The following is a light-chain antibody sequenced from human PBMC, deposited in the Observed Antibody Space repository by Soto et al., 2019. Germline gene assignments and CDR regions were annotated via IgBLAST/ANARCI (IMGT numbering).Light chain of an antibody. CDR2: GAS. V-gene: IGKV3D-15*01. CDR1: QSVGSN. Sequence: EIVMTQSPATLSVSPGERATLSCRASQSVGSNLAWYQQKPGQAPRLLIYGASTRAAGIPARFSGSGSGTAFTLTISSLQSADFAVYYCQQSNNWPPITFGQGTRLEIK. J-gene: IGKJ5*01. CDR3: QQSNNWPPIT.